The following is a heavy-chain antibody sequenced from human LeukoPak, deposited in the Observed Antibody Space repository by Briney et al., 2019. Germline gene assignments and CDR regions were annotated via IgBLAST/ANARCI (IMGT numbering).Heavy chain of an antibody. V-gene: IGHV4-34*01. CDR3: ARGKGAAALGLRDY. CDR2: INHSGST. Sequence: SGTLSLTCAVYGGSFSGYYWSWIRQPPGKGLEWIGEINHSGSTNYNPSLKSRVTISVDTSKNQFSLKLSSVTAADTAVYYCARGKGAAALGLRDYWGQGTLVTVSS. CDR1: GGSFSGYY. D-gene: IGHD6-13*01. J-gene: IGHJ4*02.